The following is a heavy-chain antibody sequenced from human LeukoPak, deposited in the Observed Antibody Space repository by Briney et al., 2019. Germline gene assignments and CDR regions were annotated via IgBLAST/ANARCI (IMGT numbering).Heavy chain of an antibody. CDR2: IYYSGST. V-gene: IGHV4-59*01. CDR3: ARVKDWGSHWYYYMDV. Sequence: PSETLSLTCTVSGGSISSYYWSWIRQSPGKGLEWIGYIYYSGSTNYNPSLKSRVTISVDTSKNQFSLKLSSVTAADTAVYYCARVKDWGSHWYYYMDVWGKGTTVTVSS. J-gene: IGHJ6*03. CDR1: GGSISSYY. D-gene: IGHD7-27*01.